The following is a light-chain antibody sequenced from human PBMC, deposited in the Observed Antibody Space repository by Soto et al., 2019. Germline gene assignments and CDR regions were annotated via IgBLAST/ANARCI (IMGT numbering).Light chain of an antibody. CDR2: EVT. J-gene: IGLJ1*01. CDR3: SSDAGNYNYV. CDR1: SSDVGGYDH. Sequence: HSALTQPPSASGSPGQSVTIPCTGTSSDVGGYDHVSWYQQHPGKAPKLMIYEVTKRPAGVPDRFSGSKSGNTASLTVSGLQAEDEADYYCSSDAGNYNYVFGTGNKVTVL. V-gene: IGLV2-8*01.